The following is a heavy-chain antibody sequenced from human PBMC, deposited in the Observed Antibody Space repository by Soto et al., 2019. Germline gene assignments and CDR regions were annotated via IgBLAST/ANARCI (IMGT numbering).Heavy chain of an antibody. CDR1: GLTVSTYS. Sequence: GSLGLSCLVSGLTVSTYSIHWVRQAPGKGLEWVSSISSRSDIYYADSVKGRFTISRDNAKNSVSLQMNSLRAEDTAVYYCAREYTAWPLAYGLDVWGQGTTVTVSS. V-gene: IGHV3-21*01. CDR2: ISSRSDI. D-gene: IGHD2-2*02. J-gene: IGHJ6*02. CDR3: AREYTAWPLAYGLDV.